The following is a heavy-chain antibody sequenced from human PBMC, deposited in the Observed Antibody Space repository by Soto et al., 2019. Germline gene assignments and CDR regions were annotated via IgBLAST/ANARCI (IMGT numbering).Heavy chain of an antibody. V-gene: IGHV3-23*01. Sequence: PGGSLRLSCAASGFTFSTYAMSWVRQAPGKGLEWVSAISRSGGSTYYADSVKGRFTISRDNSKNTLYLQMNSLRAEDTAVYYCARVQYSSSPAFGYWGQGTLVTVSS. J-gene: IGHJ4*02. CDR3: ARVQYSSSPAFGY. CDR1: GFTFSTYA. D-gene: IGHD6-6*01. CDR2: ISRSGGST.